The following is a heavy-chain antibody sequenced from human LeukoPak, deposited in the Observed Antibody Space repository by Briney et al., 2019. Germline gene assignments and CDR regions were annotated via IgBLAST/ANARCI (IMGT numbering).Heavy chain of an antibody. CDR2: INSDGSST. CDR3: ARDGQDSGSYYFDY. CDR1: GFTFSSHC. D-gene: IGHD1-26*01. Sequence: GGSLRLSCAASGFTFSSHCMHWVRQAPGKGLVWVSRINSDGSSTNYADSVKGRFTISRDNAKNTLYLQMNSLRAEDTAVYYCARDGQDSGSYYFDYWGQGTLVTVSS. J-gene: IGHJ4*02. V-gene: IGHV3-74*01.